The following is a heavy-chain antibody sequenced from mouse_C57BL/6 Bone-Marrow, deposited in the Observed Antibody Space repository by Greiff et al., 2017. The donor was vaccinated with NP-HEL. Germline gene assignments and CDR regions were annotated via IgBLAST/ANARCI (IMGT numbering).Heavy chain of an antibody. J-gene: IGHJ3*01. CDR3: ARWDYQSWFAY. CDR2: IDPSDSYT. V-gene: IGHV1-50*01. Sequence: VQLQQPGAELVKPGASVKLSCKASGYTFTSYWMQWVKQRPGQGLEWIGEIDPSDSYTNYNQKFKGKATLTVDTSSSTAYMQLSSLTSEDSAVFYYARWDYQSWFAYWGQGTLVTVSA. D-gene: IGHD2-4*01. CDR1: GYTFTSYW.